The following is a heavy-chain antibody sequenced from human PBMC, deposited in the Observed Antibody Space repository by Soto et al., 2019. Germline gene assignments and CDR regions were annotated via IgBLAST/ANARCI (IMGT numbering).Heavy chain of an antibody. Sequence: EVQLVESGGGLVQPGGSLRLSCAASGFTFSSYSMNWVRQAPGKGLEWVSYISSSSSTIYYADSVKGRFTISRDNAKNSLYLQMNSRRDEDTAVYYCARARIAPNWFDPWGQGTLVTVSS. V-gene: IGHV3-48*02. CDR1: GFTFSSYS. D-gene: IGHD2-21*01. CDR2: ISSSSSTI. CDR3: ARARIAPNWFDP. J-gene: IGHJ5*02.